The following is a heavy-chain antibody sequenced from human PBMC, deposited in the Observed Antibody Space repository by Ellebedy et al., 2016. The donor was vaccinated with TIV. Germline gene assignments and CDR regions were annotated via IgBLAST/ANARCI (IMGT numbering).Heavy chain of an antibody. V-gene: IGHV3-53*01. CDR3: ARDGLGGYSGLGH. J-gene: IGHJ4*02. CDR2: VYSAGGT. D-gene: IGHD5-12*01. CDR1: GFSVSSNY. Sequence: PGGSLRLSCAASGFSVSSNYVTWVRQAPGKGLEWVSVVYSAGGTYYADSVKGRFTISRGNSKNTVYLQMNSLRAEDTAVYFCARDGLGGYSGLGHWGQGTLVTVSS.